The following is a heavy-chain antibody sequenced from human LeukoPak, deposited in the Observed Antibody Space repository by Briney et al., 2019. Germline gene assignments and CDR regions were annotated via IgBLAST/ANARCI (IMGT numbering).Heavy chain of an antibody. CDR2: ISSSSSTI. J-gene: IGHJ4*02. CDR1: GFTFSSYS. V-gene: IGHV3-48*02. D-gene: IGHD3-22*01. Sequence: GGSLRLSCAASGFTFSSYSMNWVRQAPGKGLEWVSYISSSSSTIYYADSVKGPFTISRDNAKNSLYLQMNSLRDEDTAVYYCARGLYLGSGSDYGGQGTLVTVYS. CDR3: ARGLYLGSGSDY.